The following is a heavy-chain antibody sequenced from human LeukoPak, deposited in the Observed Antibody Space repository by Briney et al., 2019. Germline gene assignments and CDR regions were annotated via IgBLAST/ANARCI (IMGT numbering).Heavy chain of an antibody. V-gene: IGHV1-24*01. J-gene: IGHJ4*02. CDR3: ATVQMFYYDNRDSYSFDY. Sequence: ASVNVSCNVSGYTLTELSIHWVRQAPGKGLEWLGGFDPEDGETIYAQKFQGRVTMTEDTSTDTAYMELSSLRSEDTALYYCATVQMFYYDNRDSYSFDYWGQGTLVTVSS. CDR2: FDPEDGET. CDR1: GYTLTELS. D-gene: IGHD3-22*01.